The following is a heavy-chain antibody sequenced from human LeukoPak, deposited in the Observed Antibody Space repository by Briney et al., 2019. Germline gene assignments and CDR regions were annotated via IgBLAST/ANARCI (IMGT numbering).Heavy chain of an antibody. CDR3: ARGRGYSYGYLYYFDY. CDR2: IIPIFGTA. CDR1: GGTFSSYA. D-gene: IGHD5-18*01. V-gene: IGHV1-69*13. J-gene: IGHJ4*02. Sequence: ASVKVSCKASGGTFSSYAISWVRQAPGQGLEWMGGIIPIFGTANYAQKFQGRVTITADEPTSTAYMELSSLRSEDTAVYYCARGRGYSYGYLYYFDYWGQGTLVTVSS.